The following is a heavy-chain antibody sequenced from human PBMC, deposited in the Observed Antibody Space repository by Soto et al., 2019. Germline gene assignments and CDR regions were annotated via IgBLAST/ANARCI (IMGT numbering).Heavy chain of an antibody. V-gene: IGHV4-34*01. CDR1: GGSFSGYY. CDR2: INHSGST. Sequence: QVQLQQWGAGLLKPSETLSLTCAVYGGSFSGYYWSWIRQPPGKGLEWIGEINHSGSTNYNTSLKSRDTISVDTSKTHFSLTLSSVTAADTAVYYCSYYYYYMDVWGKGTTVTVSS. J-gene: IGHJ6*03. CDR3: SYYYYYMDV.